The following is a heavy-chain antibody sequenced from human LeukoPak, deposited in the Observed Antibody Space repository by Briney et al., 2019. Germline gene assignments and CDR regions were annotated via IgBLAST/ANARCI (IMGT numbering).Heavy chain of an antibody. Sequence: ASVKVSCKAFGYTFTSNYMHWVRQAPGQGLEWMGWINPNSGGTNYAQKFQGRVTMTRDTSISTAYMELSRLRSDDTAVYYCARQSSGYYYVDYWGQGALVTVSS. CDR3: ARQSSGYYYVDY. D-gene: IGHD3-22*01. J-gene: IGHJ4*02. CDR2: INPNSGGT. CDR1: GYTFTSNY. V-gene: IGHV1-2*02.